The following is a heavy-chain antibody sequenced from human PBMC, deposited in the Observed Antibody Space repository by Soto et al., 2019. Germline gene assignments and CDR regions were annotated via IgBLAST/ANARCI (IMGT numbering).Heavy chain of an antibody. D-gene: IGHD3-22*01. Sequence: SETLSLTCTVSGGSLRGYSWSWIRQSPGKGLEWIGYVYSGGGTNYSPSFMGRVTISVDTTDNQFSLKLNSVTAEDTAVYYCARKMNYYDSSGYSPRRYYFDYWGQGTLVTVSS. V-gene: IGHV4-59*01. J-gene: IGHJ4*02. CDR2: VYSGGGT. CDR1: GGSLRGYS. CDR3: ARKMNYYDSSGYSPRRYYFDY.